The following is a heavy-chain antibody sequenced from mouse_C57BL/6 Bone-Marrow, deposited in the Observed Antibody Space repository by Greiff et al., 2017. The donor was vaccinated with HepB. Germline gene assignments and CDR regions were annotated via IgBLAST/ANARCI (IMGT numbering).Heavy chain of an antibody. D-gene: IGHD3-1*01. V-gene: IGHV5-16*01. CDR3: ARDRGEGDYFDY. CDR1: GFTFSDYY. CDR2: INYDGSST. J-gene: IGHJ2*01. Sequence: DVKLVESEGGLVQPGSSMKLSCTASGFTFSDYYMAWVRQVPEKGLEWVANINYDGSSTYYLDSLKSRFIISRDNAKNILYLQMSSLKSEDTATYYCARDRGEGDYFDYWGQGTTLTVSS.